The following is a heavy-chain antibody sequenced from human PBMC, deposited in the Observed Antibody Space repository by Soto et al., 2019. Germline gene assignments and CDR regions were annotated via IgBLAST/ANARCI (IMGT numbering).Heavy chain of an antibody. V-gene: IGHV2-5*02. CDR3: AHRVLRTVFGLVTTTAIYFDF. Sequence: QITLNESGPTQVKPRQTLTLTCTFSGFSLTTSGVGVGWIRQSPGKAPEWLALIYWDDDKRYSPSLKSRLTITKDTSKTQVVLTMADLDPADTATYYGAHRVLRTVFGLVTTTAIYFDFWGQGTPVAVSS. D-gene: IGHD3-3*01. J-gene: IGHJ4*02. CDR2: IYWDDDK. CDR1: GFSLTTSGVG.